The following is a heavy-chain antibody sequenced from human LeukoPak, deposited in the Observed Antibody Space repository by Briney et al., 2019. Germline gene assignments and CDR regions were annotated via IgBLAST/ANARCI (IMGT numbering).Heavy chain of an antibody. CDR2: ISGSGAST. D-gene: IGHD6-19*01. J-gene: IGHJ4*02. Sequence: GGSLRLSCLTSGFTLSTNAMSWVRQAPGKGLEWISGISGSGASTYYADSVKGRFTISRDDSRNTLYLQMNSLRAEDTAVYYCARGGPVAENYWGQGTLATVSS. V-gene: IGHV3-23*01. CDR3: ARGGPVAENY. CDR1: GFTLSTNA.